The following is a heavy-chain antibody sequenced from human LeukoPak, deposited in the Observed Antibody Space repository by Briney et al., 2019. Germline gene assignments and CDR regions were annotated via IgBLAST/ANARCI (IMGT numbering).Heavy chain of an antibody. J-gene: IGHJ4*02. CDR2: IKQDGSEK. CDR1: GFTFSSYW. Sequence: GGSLRLSCAASGFTFSSYWMSWVRQAPGKGLEWVANIKQDGSEKYYVDSVKGRFTISRENAKNSLYLQMNSLRAEDTAVYYCARVSGVRQRYFGYWGQGTLVTVSS. CDR3: ARVSGVRQRYFGY. V-gene: IGHV3-7*01. D-gene: IGHD2-2*01.